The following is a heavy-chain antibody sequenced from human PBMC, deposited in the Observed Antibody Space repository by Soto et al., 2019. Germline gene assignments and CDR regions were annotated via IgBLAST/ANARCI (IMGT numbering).Heavy chain of an antibody. J-gene: IGHJ6*02. CDR1: GGTFSSYA. CDR2: IIPIFGTA. CDR3: ARTLVDTAMAHYYGMDV. D-gene: IGHD5-18*01. V-gene: IGHV1-69*13. Sequence: GASVKVSCKASGGTFSSYAISWVRQAPGQGLEWMGGIIPIFGTANYAQKFQGRVTITADESTSTAYMELSSLRSEDTAVYYCARTLVDTAMAHYYGMDVWGQGTTVTVS.